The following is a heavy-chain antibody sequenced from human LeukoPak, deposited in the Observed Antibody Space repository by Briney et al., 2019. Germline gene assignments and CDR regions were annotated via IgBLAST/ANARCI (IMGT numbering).Heavy chain of an antibody. CDR1: GFTFSSYE. J-gene: IGHJ4*02. CDR3: ARGYSSGYYAPFFDY. V-gene: IGHV3-48*03. CDR2: ISSSGSPI. D-gene: IGHD3-22*01. Sequence: PGGSLRLSCAASGFTFSSYEMNWVRQAPGKGLEWVSYISSSGSPIYYADSVKGRFTISRDNAKNSLHLQMNSLRAEDTAVYYCARGYSSGYYAPFFDYWGQGTLVTVSS.